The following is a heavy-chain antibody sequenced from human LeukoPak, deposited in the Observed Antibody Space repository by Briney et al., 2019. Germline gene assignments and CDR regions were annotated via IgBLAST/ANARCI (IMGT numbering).Heavy chain of an antibody. D-gene: IGHD6-19*01. Sequence: SETLSLTCTVSSGSISSYYWSWIRQPAGKGLEWIGRIYTSGSTDYNSPLKSRVAMSLDTSKNQFSLKLRSVTAADTAVYYCARDWNAGSGWFLWFDPWGQGTLVTVSS. V-gene: IGHV4-4*07. CDR3: ARDWNAGSGWFLWFDP. J-gene: IGHJ5*02. CDR1: SGSISSYY. CDR2: IYTSGST.